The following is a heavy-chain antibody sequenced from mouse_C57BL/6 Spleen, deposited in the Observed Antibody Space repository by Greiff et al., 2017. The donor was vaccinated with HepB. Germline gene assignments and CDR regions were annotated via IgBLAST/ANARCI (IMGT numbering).Heavy chain of an antibody. CDR2: ISYDGSN. CDR1: GYSITSGYY. CDR3: ARYYDYDGFAY. D-gene: IGHD2-4*01. J-gene: IGHJ3*01. Sequence: EVQLVESGPGLVKPSQSLSLTCSVTGYSITSGYYWNWIRQFPGNKLEWMGYISYDGSNNYNPSLKNRISITRDTSKNQFFLKLNSVTTEDTATYYCARYYDYDGFAYWGQGTLVTVSA. V-gene: IGHV3-6*01.